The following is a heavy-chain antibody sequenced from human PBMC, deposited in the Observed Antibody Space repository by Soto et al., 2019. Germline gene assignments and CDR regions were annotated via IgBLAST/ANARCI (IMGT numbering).Heavy chain of an antibody. J-gene: IGHJ4*02. CDR1: GYTFTSYA. CDR3: ARSKQWLVPTLFDY. V-gene: IGHV1-3*01. D-gene: IGHD6-19*01. CDR2: INAGNGNT. Sequence: GAPVKVSCKASGYTFTSYAMHWVRQAPGQRLEWMGWINAGNGNTKYSQKFQGRVTITRDTSASTAYMELSSLRSEDTAVYYCARSKQWLVPTLFDYWGQGTLVTVSS.